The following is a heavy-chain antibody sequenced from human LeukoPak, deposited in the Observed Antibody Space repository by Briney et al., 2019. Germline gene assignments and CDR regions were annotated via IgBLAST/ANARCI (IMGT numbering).Heavy chain of an antibody. Sequence: ASVKVSCKASGYTFTSYGISWVRQAPGQGLEWMGWISAYNGNTNYAQKLQGRVTMTTDTSTSTAYMELRSLSSDDTAVYYCARAKNNNWFNWFDPWGQGTLVTVSS. CDR1: GYTFTSYG. CDR3: ARAKNNNWFNWFDP. D-gene: IGHD1-1*01. CDR2: ISAYNGNT. V-gene: IGHV1-18*01. J-gene: IGHJ5*02.